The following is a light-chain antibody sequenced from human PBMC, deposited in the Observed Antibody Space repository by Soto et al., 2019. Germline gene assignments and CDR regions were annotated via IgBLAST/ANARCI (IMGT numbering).Light chain of an antibody. V-gene: IGKV3-15*01. J-gene: IGKJ2*01. CDR2: GAS. CDR3: LQYKNWPPKQYT. Sequence: EIVMTQSPATLSVSPGERATLSCRASQSVSSDLAWYQHKPGQAPRLLIYGASTRATGIPDRFSGSGSGTEFSINISSLHAEDFAVYDCLQYKNWPPKQYTCGQGTKLEIK. CDR1: QSVSSD.